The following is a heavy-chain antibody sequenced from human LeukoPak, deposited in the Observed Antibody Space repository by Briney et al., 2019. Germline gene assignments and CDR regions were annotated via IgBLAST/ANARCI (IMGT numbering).Heavy chain of an antibody. CDR3: AREGEMATAEHFQH. J-gene: IGHJ1*01. Sequence: GGSLRLSCAAYGFTFKNFVMHWVRQAPGKGLVWVSRVNGTGRSTHYADYVKGRFTVSRDNAKNSLYLQLNSLRVEDTAVYYCAREGEMATAEHFQHWGQGTLVTVSS. V-gene: IGHV3-74*01. CDR2: VNGTGRST. CDR1: GFTFKNFV. D-gene: IGHD5-24*01.